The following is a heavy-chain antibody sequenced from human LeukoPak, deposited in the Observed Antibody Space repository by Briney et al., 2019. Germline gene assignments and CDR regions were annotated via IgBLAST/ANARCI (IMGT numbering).Heavy chain of an antibody. D-gene: IGHD3-10*01. CDR3: ARDLSGSYSVDY. V-gene: IGHV3-30-3*01. CDR1: GFTFRSHG. Sequence: GGSLRLSCAASGFTFRSHGIHSVRQAPGKGLEWAAVISYDGSKKDYADSVKGRFTISRDSSKNTVYLQMNSLRTEDTAFDYCARDLSGSYSVDYWGQGTLVTVSS. CDR2: ISYDGSKK. J-gene: IGHJ4*02.